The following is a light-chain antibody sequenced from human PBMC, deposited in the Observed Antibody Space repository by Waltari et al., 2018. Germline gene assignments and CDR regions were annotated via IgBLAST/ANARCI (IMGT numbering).Light chain of an antibody. V-gene: IGKV1-33*01. J-gene: IGKJ5*01. CDR3: QQYHNFPLT. CDR2: DAS. Sequence: DIQMTQSPSSLSVSVGDRVTITCQASQGIVYFLNWYQHKPGKAPKLLLYDASNLETGVPSRFSGSGSGTDFTFTITSLQPEDIATYYCQQYHNFPLTFGQGTRLEIK. CDR1: QGIVYF.